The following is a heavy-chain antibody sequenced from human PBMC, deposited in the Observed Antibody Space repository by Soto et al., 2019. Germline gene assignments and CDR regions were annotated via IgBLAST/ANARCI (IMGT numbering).Heavy chain of an antibody. J-gene: IGHJ4*02. CDR3: ARGLLYYDFWSGLIDY. CDR2: ISSSSSTI. Sequence: GGSLRLSCAASGFTFSSYSMNWVRQAPGKGLEWVSYISSSSSTIYYADSVKGRFTISRDNAKNSLYLQMNSLRDEDTAVYYCARGLLYYDFWSGLIDYWGQGTLVTVSS. V-gene: IGHV3-48*02. CDR1: GFTFSSYS. D-gene: IGHD3-3*01.